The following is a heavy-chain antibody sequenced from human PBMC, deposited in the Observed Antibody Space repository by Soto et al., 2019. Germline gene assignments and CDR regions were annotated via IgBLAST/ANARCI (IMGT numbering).Heavy chain of an antibody. CDR1: GYTFTSYA. CDR2: INAGNGNT. CDR3: ARDQEGEADYYYYCYMDV. Sequence: ASVKVSCKASGYTFTSYAMHWVRQAPGQRLEWMGWINAGNGNTKYSQKFQGRVTITRDTSASTAYMELSSLRSEDTAVYYCARDQEGEADYYYYCYMDVWGKGTTVTV. D-gene: IGHD3-16*01. J-gene: IGHJ6*03. V-gene: IGHV1-3*01.